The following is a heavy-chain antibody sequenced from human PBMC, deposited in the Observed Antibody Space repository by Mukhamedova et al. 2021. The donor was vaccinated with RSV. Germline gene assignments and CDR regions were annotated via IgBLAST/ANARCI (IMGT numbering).Heavy chain of an antibody. D-gene: IGHD3-10*01. CDR3: ANTVRGVIITSDPDY. V-gene: IGHV3-23*01. J-gene: IGHJ4*02. CDR2: GSGGST. Sequence: GSGGSTYYADSVKGRFTLSRDNSKNTLYLHMNSLRAEDTAVYYFANTVRGVIITSDPDYWGQGTLVPVSS.